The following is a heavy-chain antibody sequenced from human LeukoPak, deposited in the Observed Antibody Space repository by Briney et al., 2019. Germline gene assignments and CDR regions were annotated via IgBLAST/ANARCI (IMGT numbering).Heavy chain of an antibody. CDR2: IYYSGST. CDR1: GGSISSYY. J-gene: IGHJ4*01. Sequence: SETLSLTCTVSGGSISSYYWSWIRQPPGKGLEWIGYIYYSGSTNYNPSLKSRVTISVDTSKNQFSLKLSSLTAADTAVYYCARAVLSYCRGGSCPYFDYWGQGTLVTVSS. D-gene: IGHD2-15*01. CDR3: ARAVLSYCRGGSCPYFDY. V-gene: IGHV4-59*01.